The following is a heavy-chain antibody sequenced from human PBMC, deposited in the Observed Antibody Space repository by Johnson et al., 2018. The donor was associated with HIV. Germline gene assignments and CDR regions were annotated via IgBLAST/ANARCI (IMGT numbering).Heavy chain of an antibody. CDR2: ISYDGSYK. Sequence: QVQLVESGGGVVRPGESLRLSCTASGFTFDDYGMSWVRQVPGKGLEWLSVISYDGSYKYYADSVKGRFTISRDNSKNTLYLQMNSLRAEDTAVYYCARDRCSSTSCIDAFDIWGQGTMVTVSS. CDR1: GFTFDDYG. J-gene: IGHJ3*02. D-gene: IGHD2-2*01. CDR3: ARDRCSSTSCIDAFDI. V-gene: IGHV3-30*03.